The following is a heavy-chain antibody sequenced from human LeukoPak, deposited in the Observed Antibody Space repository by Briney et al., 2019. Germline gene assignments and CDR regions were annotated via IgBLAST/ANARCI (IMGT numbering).Heavy chain of an antibody. J-gene: IGHJ5*02. CDR3: ARGVYCSSTSCSGSWFDP. CDR2: MNPNSGNT. CDR1: GYTFTNYG. D-gene: IGHD2-2*01. V-gene: IGHV1-8*02. Sequence: GASVKVSCKASGYTFTNYGINWVRQATGQGLEWMGWMNPNSGNTGYAQKFQGRVTMTRNTSISTAYMELSSLRSEDTAVYYCARGVYCSSTSCSGSWFDPWGQGTLVTVSS.